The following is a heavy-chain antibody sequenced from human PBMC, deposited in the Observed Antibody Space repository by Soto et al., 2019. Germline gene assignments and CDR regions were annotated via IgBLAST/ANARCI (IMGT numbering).Heavy chain of an antibody. V-gene: IGHV4-59*08. CDR1: GGSISSYY. Sequence: KPSETLSLTCTVSGGSISSYYWSWIRQPPGKGLEWIGYIYYSGSTNYNPSLKSRVTISVDTSKNQFSLKLSSVTAADTAVYYCARGTGPSDFDYWGQGTLVTVSS. CDR3: ARGTGPSDFDY. CDR2: IYYSGST. J-gene: IGHJ4*02.